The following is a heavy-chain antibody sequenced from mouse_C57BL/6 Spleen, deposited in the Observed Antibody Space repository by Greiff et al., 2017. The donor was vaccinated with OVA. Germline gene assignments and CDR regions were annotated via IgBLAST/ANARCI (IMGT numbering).Heavy chain of an antibody. CDR2: IWGDGST. J-gene: IGHJ4*01. CDR3: VKGILLVQYYAMGD. V-gene: IGHV2-3*01. CDR1: GFSLTSYG. Sequence: LQESGPGLVAPSQSLSITCTVSGFSLTSYGVSWVRQPPGKGLEWLGVIWGDGSTNYHSALISRLSISKDNFKSQVFLKLNRLHTVDTATYYGVKGILLVQYYAMGDWGQGGSVTVTS. D-gene: IGHD1-1*01.